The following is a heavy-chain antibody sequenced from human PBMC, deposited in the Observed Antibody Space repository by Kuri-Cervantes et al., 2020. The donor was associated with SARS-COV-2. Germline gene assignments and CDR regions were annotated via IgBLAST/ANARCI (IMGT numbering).Heavy chain of an antibody. D-gene: IGHD3-10*01. J-gene: IGHJ4*02. V-gene: IGHV1-2*04. CDR2: INPNTGGT. CDR3: GRGGGVRGLMVMFRWRGAGPLDF. Sequence: ASVKVSFKASGYTFTGYYMYWVRQAPGQGLEWVGWINPNTGGTDYAQKFQGWVTMTRDTSLSTAYMEMSRLRSYDTAFYYWGRGGGVRGLMVMFRWRGAGPLDFWGQGSPVTVSS. CDR1: GYTFTGYY.